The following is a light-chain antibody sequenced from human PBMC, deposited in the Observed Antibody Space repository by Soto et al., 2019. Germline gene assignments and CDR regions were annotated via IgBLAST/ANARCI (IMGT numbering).Light chain of an antibody. J-gene: IGLJ2*01. CDR3: QTWGSGIVV. Sequence: QLVLTQSPSASDSLGASVKLTCTLSSGHSNYAIAWHQQQSEKGPRFLMNLNSDGSHSKGDGIPDRFSGSSSGAERYLTISSLQSEDEADYYCQTWGSGIVVFGGGTKLTVL. V-gene: IGLV4-69*01. CDR2: LNSDGSH. CDR1: SGHSNYA.